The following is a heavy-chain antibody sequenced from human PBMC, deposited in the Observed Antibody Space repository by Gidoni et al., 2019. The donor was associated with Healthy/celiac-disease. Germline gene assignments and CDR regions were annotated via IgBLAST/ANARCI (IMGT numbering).Heavy chain of an antibody. D-gene: IGHD2-15*01. CDR3: ARGRYCSGGSCYSRRAYFDY. CDR1: GGSFSGYS. J-gene: IGHJ4*02. Sequence: QVQLQQWGAGLLKPSETLSLTCAVYGGSFSGYSWSWIRQPPGKGLEWIGEINHSGSTNYNPSLKSRVTISVDTSKNQFSLKLSSVTAADTAVYYCARGRYCSGGSCYSRRAYFDYWGQGTLVTVSS. CDR2: INHSGST. V-gene: IGHV4-34*01.